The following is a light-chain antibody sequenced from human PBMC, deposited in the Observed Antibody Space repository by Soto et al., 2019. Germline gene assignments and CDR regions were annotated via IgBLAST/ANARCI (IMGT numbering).Light chain of an antibody. CDR2: EVS. CDR3: SPYAGSNLGV. CDR1: ISDVGGYNY. Sequence: QSALTQPPSASGSPGQSVTISCTGTISDVGGYNYVSWYQQHPGKSPKLMIYEVSKRPSWVPDRFSGSKSGNPASLTGSGLQAEDEADYSCSPYAGSNLGVFGGGTKLTVL. V-gene: IGLV2-8*01. J-gene: IGLJ3*02.